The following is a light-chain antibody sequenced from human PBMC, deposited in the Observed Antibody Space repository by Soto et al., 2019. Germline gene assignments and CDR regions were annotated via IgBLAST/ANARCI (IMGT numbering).Light chain of an antibody. V-gene: IGKV3-20*01. Sequence: EIVLTQSPGTLSLSPGERATLSCRTSQSIDSNYLAWYQQKPGQAPRLLMYDISSRATGIPDRFSGSGSGTDFTLPISRLEPEDFAVYYCQRSSAFGQGTKVEIK. CDR3: QRSSA. J-gene: IGKJ1*01. CDR1: QSIDSNY. CDR2: DIS.